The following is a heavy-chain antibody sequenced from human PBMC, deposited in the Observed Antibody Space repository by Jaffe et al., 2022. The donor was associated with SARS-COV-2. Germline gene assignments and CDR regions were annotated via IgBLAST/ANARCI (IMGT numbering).Heavy chain of an antibody. CDR3: AKGGSAWLHPYYFDY. CDR1: GLTFSSYG. D-gene: IGHD6-19*01. CDR2: ISGAGSST. V-gene: IGHV3-23*01. J-gene: IGHJ4*02. Sequence: EVHLLESGGGLVQPGGSLRLSCAASGLTFSSYGMNWVRQAPGKGLEWVSGISGAGSSTYYADPVKGRFTISRDNSKSTLYLQMNSLRAEDTAIYYCAKGGSAWLHPYYFDYWGQGTLVTVSS.